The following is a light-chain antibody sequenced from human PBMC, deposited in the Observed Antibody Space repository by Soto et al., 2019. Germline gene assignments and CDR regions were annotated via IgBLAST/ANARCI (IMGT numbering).Light chain of an antibody. V-gene: IGKV1-5*01. Sequence: DIQMTQSPSTLSSSVGDRVTITCRASHSISSWLAWYQQKPGKAPNLLIYDASTLESGVPSRFSGSGSGTEFTLTISSLQPDDFATYYCQQYNSYSEAFGQGTKVDIK. CDR2: DAS. CDR1: HSISSW. CDR3: QQYNSYSEA. J-gene: IGKJ1*01.